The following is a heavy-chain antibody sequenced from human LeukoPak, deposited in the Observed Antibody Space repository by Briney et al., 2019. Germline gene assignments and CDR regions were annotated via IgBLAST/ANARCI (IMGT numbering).Heavy chain of an antibody. Sequence: GASVKVSCKASGYTFTGYYMHWGRQAPGQGLEWMGWINPNSGGTNYAQKFQGRVTMTRDTSISTAYMELSRLRSDDTAVYYCARGGCSGGSCYRWFDPWGQGTLVTVSS. V-gene: IGHV1-2*02. CDR1: GYTFTGYY. CDR3: ARGGCSGGSCYRWFDP. CDR2: INPNSGGT. D-gene: IGHD2-15*01. J-gene: IGHJ5*02.